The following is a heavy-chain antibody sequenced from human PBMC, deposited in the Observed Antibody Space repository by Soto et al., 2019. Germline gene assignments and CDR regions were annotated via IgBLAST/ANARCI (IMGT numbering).Heavy chain of an antibody. CDR3: ARATFIREGYYDATDYYYFDY. CDR1: GGSISSGGFS. J-gene: IGHJ4*02. Sequence: PSKTLSLTCAVSGGSISSGGFSWIWIRHSPGKGLELIGYIYYSGNTYYNPSLKSRVTISVDRSKNEFSLRLSSVTAADTAVYYCARATFIREGYYDATDYYYFDYWGQGTLVTVSS. D-gene: IGHD3-22*01. CDR2: IYYSGNT. V-gene: IGHV4-30-2*06.